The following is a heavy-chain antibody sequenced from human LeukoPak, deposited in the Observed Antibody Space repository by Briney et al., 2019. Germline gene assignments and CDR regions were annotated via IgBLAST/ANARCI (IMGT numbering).Heavy chain of an antibody. D-gene: IGHD2-2*01. CDR2: ISYDGSNK. Sequence: GGSLRLSCAAFGFTFSSYAMHWVRQAPGKGLEWVAVISYDGSNKYYADSVKGRFTISRDNSKNTLYLQMNSLRAEDTAVYYCARDIDPTGLVPAAMPGYWGQGTLVTVSS. J-gene: IGHJ4*02. CDR3: ARDIDPTGLVPAAMPGY. CDR1: GFTFSSYA. V-gene: IGHV3-30*04.